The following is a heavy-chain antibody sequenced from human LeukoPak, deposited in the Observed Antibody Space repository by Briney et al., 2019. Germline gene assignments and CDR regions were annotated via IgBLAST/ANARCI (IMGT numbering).Heavy chain of an antibody. D-gene: IGHD2-21*02. Sequence: GGSLRLSCAASGFTFSSYEMNWVRQAPGKGLEWVSYISSSGSTIYYADSVKGRFTISRDNAKNSLYLQMNSLRAEDTAVYYCARDCGGDCHDDYWGQGTLVTVSS. CDR2: ISSSGSTI. CDR1: GFTFSSYE. J-gene: IGHJ4*02. V-gene: IGHV3-48*03. CDR3: ARDCGGDCHDDY.